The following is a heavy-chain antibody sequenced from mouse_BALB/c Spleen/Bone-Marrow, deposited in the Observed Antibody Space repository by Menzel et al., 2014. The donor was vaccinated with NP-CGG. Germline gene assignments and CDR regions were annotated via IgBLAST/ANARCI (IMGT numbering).Heavy chain of an antibody. J-gene: IGHJ4*01. CDR3: ARWEYYAMDY. CDR1: GFNIKDTY. D-gene: IGHD4-1*01. Sequence: EVQLQQSGAELVKPGASVKLSCTASGFNIKDTYMHWVKQRPEQGLEWIGRIDPANGNTKYDPKFQGKATITANTSSNTAYLQLSSLTSEDTAVYYCARWEYYAMDYWGQGTSVTVSS. V-gene: IGHV14-3*02. CDR2: IDPANGNT.